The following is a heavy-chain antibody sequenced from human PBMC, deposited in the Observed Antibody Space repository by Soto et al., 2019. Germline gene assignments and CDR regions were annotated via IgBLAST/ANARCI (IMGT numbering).Heavy chain of an antibody. CDR3: ARTSPRSYGFSHCFDY. CDR2: INPSGGST. CDR1: GYTFTSYY. D-gene: IGHD5-18*01. Sequence: GASVKVSCKASGYTFTSYYMHWVRQAPGQGLEWMGIINPSGGSTSYAQKFQGRVTMTGDTSTSTVYMELSSLRSEDTAVYYCARTSPRSYGFSHCFDYWGQGTLVTVSS. V-gene: IGHV1-46*01. J-gene: IGHJ4*02.